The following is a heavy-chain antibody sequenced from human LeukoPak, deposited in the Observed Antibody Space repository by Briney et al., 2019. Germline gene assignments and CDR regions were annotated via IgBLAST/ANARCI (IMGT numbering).Heavy chain of an antibody. CDR2: INPNSGGT. CDR3: ARNLWQQLAALDY. Sequence: ASVKVSCKASGYTFTGYYMHWVRQAPGQGLEWMGWINPNSGGTNYAQKFQGRVTMTRATSISTAYMELSRLRSDDTAVSYCARNLWQQLAALDYWGQGTLSPSPQ. D-gene: IGHD6-13*01. J-gene: IGHJ4*02. CDR1: GYTFTGYY. V-gene: IGHV1-2*02.